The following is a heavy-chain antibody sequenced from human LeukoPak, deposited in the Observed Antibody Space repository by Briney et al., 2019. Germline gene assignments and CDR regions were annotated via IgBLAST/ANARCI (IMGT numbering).Heavy chain of an antibody. J-gene: IGHJ4*02. CDR3: ARDKDSVVGAVYFDY. D-gene: IGHD1-26*01. V-gene: IGHV3-21*01. Sequence: NPGGSLRLSCAASGFTFSSYSMNWVRQAPGKGLEWVSSISSSSSYIYYADSVKGRFTISRDNAKNSLYLQMNSLRVEDTAVYYCARDKDSVVGAVYFDYWGQGTLVTVSS. CDR2: ISSSSSYI. CDR1: GFTFSSYS.